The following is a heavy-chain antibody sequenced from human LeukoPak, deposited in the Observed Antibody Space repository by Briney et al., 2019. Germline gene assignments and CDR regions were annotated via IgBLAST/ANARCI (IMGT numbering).Heavy chain of an antibody. J-gene: IGHJ3*02. V-gene: IGHV1-3*03. CDR3: ARVDGGNSGAFDI. Sequence: ASVKVSCKASGYTFTRYAMHWVRQAPGQRLEWMGWINAGNGNTKYSQEFQGRVTITRDTSASTAYMELSRLRSEDMAVYYCARVDGGNSGAFDIWGQGTMVTVS. D-gene: IGHD4-23*01. CDR1: GYTFTRYA. CDR2: INAGNGNT.